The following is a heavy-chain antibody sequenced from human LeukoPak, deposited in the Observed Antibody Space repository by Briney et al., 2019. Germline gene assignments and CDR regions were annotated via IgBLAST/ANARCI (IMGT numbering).Heavy chain of an antibody. CDR1: GYSFSNYW. CDR3: ARRMVRGVISSPFDY. J-gene: IGHJ4*02. CDR2: IYPGDSDT. D-gene: IGHD3-10*01. V-gene: IGHV5-51*01. Sequence: GESLKISCKASGYSFSNYWIAWVRQMPGKGLEWMGIIYPGDSDTRYSPSFQGQVTISVDKSTSTAYLQWSSLKASDTAMYFCARRMVRGVISSPFDYWGQGTLVTVSS.